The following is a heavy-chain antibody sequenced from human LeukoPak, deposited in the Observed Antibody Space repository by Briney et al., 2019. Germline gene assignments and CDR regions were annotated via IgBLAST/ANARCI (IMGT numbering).Heavy chain of an antibody. Sequence: AGGSLRLSCAASGFTFSSYAMSWVRQAPGKGLEWVSAISSSGGRTYYTDSVKGRFTISRDNSKNTLYLQMNSLRAEDTAVYYCAKVPRLVSYDSVDYWGQGTLVTVSS. V-gene: IGHV3-23*01. CDR2: ISSSGGRT. D-gene: IGHD3-3*01. J-gene: IGHJ4*02. CDR3: AKVPRLVSYDSVDY. CDR1: GFTFSSYA.